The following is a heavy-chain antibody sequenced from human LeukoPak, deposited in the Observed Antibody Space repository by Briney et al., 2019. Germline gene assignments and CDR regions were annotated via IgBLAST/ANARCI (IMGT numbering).Heavy chain of an antibody. J-gene: IGHJ4*02. Sequence: PGRSLRLSCAASGFTFSSYAMHWVRQAPGKGLEWVANIKEDGSEKYYVDSVKGRFTISRDNTKNALYLQMNSLRAEDTAVYYCARRYFDSWGQGTLVSVSS. CDR1: GFTFSSYA. V-gene: IGHV3-7*03. CDR3: ARRYFDS. CDR2: IKEDGSEK.